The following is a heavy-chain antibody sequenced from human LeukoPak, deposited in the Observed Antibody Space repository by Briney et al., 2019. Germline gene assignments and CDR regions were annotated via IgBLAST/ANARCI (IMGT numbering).Heavy chain of an antibody. V-gene: IGHV1-2*02. CDR2: INPNSGGT. Sequence: ASVKVSCKASGYTFTGYYMHWVRQARGQGIEWMGWINPNSGGTNYAQKFQGRVTMTRDTSISTAYMELSRLRSDDTAVYYCARDASKREVNWFDPWGQGTLVTVSS. CDR3: ARDASKREVNWFDP. CDR1: GYTFTGYY. D-gene: IGHD1-26*01. J-gene: IGHJ5*02.